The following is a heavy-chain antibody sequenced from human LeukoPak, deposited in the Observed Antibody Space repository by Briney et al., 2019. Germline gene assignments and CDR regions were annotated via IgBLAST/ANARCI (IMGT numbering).Heavy chain of an antibody. J-gene: IGHJ6*02. D-gene: IGHD1-14*01. V-gene: IGHV3-23*01. CDR2: ISGSGAST. CDR3: AKVSGGGLYYDGMDV. Sequence: GGSLRLSCTASGFTFSSYAMSWVRQAPGKGLEWVSAISGSGASTYYADSVKGRFTISRDNSKNTLYLQMNSLRAEDTAVYYCAKVSGGGLYYDGMDVWGQGTTVTVSS. CDR1: GFTFSSYA.